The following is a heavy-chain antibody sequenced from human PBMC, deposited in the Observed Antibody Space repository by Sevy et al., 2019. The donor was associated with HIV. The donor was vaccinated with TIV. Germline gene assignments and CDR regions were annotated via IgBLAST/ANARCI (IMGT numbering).Heavy chain of an antibody. CDR3: AREAYYCDSRAQNWFDP. Sequence: GGSLRLSCKASGFTFSTYSMHWVRQAPGKGLEWVSSISRTSTTTYYADSAKGRFTISRDNAENSLYLQMNSLRDEDTAVYYCAREAYYCDSRAQNWFDPWGQGTLVTVSS. CDR2: ISRTSTTT. J-gene: IGHJ5*02. V-gene: IGHV3-48*02. CDR1: GFTFSTYS. D-gene: IGHD3-22*01.